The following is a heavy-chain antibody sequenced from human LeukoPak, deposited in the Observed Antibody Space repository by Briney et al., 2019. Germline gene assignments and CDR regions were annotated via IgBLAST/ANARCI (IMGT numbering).Heavy chain of an antibody. J-gene: IGHJ5*02. CDR1: GFTFSSYG. D-gene: IGHD5-12*01. V-gene: IGHV3-30*03. CDR2: ISYDGSNK. Sequence: GRSLRLSCAASGFTFSSYGMHWVRQAPGKGLEWVAVISYDGSNKYYADSVKGRFTISRDNSKNTLYLQMNSLRAEDTAVYYCAREYSGYDGGPNWFDPWGQGTLVTVSS. CDR3: AREYSGYDGGPNWFDP.